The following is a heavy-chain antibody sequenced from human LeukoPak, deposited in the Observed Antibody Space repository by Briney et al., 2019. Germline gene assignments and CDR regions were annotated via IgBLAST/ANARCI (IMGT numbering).Heavy chain of an antibody. CDR1: GGSISSYY. J-gene: IGHJ6*04. Sequence: SETLSLTCTVSGGSISSYYWSWIRQPPGKGLEWIGYIYYSGSTNYNPSLKSRVTISVDTSENQFSLKLSSVTAADTAVYYCARSIPSKGYYYYYGMDVRGKGTTVTVSS. CDR2: IYYSGST. CDR3: ARSIPSKGYYYYYGMDV. V-gene: IGHV4-59*01.